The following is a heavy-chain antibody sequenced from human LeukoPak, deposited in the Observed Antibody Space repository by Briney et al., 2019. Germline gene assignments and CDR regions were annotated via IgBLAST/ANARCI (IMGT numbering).Heavy chain of an antibody. V-gene: IGHV1-2*02. D-gene: IGHD2-2*01. J-gene: IGHJ4*02. CDR1: GYTSTGYY. CDR3: ARTQRVEWAAAQGGFDY. Sequence: ASVKVSCKASGYTSTGYYMHWVRQAPGQGLEWMGWINPNSGGTNYAQKFQGRVTMTRDTSISTVYMELSRLRSDDTAVYYCARTQRVEWAAAQGGFDYWGQGTLVTVSS. CDR2: INPNSGGT.